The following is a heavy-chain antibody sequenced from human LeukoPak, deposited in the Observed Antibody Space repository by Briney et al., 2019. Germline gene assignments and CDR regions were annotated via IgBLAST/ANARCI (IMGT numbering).Heavy chain of an antibody. CDR2: IYHSGST. CDR1: GGSVSSSGYY. CDR3: TRDPRIVGATRDAFDI. V-gene: IGHV4-30-2*01. D-gene: IGHD1-26*01. Sequence: SSETLSLTCTVSGGSVSSSGYYWTWIRQPPGKGLGWIGYIYHSGSTYYNPSLQSRVTISIDRPKNQFSLKLSSVTAADTAVYYCTRDPRIVGATRDAFDIWGQGTMVTVSS. J-gene: IGHJ3*02.